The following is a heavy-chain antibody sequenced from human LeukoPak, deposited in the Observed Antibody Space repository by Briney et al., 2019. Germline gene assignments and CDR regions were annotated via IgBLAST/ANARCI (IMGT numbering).Heavy chain of an antibody. CDR2: INHSGST. CDR3: ARGSKRWAPYYYYGMDV. CDR1: GGSFSGYY. D-gene: IGHD5-24*01. J-gene: IGHJ6*02. Sequence: SETLSLTCAVYGGSFSGYYCSWIRQPPGKGLEWIGEINHSGSTNYNPSLKSRVTISVDTSKNQFSLKLSSVTAADTAVYYCARGSKRWAPYYYYGMDVWGQGTPVTVSS. V-gene: IGHV4-34*01.